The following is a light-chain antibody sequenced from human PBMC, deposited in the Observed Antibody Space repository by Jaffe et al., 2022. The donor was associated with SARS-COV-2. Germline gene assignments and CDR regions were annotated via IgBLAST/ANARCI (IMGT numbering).Light chain of an antibody. CDR1: QTVPIDY. J-gene: IGKJ1*01. CDR3: QQYGDSPWT. Sequence: EIVLTQSPGTLSLSPGERASLSCRASQTVPIDYLAWYQQRPGQAPRLLIYGASSRATGIPDRFSGSGSGTDFTLTINRLEPEDFAVYYCQQYGDSPWTFAQGTKVEIQ. CDR2: GAS. V-gene: IGKV3-20*01.